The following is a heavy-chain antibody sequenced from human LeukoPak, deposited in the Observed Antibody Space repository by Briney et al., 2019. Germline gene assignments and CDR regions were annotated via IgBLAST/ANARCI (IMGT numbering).Heavy chain of an antibody. D-gene: IGHD5-24*01. CDR1: AFTFSRYD. J-gene: IGHJ4*02. V-gene: IGHV3-30*18. CDR2: ISYDGSKK. Sequence: PGRSLRLSCAASAFTFSRYDMHWVRQAPGKGLEWVAVISYDGSKKYYADSVKGRFTISRDNSKNMLYLQMNSLRAEDTEFYYCANDRHGSVDYWRQGTLVTGSS. CDR3: ANDRHGSVDY.